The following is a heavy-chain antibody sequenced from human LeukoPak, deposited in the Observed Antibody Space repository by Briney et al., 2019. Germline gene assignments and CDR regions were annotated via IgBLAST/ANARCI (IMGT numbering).Heavy chain of an antibody. J-gene: IGHJ4*02. CDR3: ARSSTAVAGPPDY. D-gene: IGHD6-19*01. Sequence: GESLKISCKGSGYNFTSYWIGWVRQMPGKGLEWMGIIYPGDSDTRYSPSFQGQVTISADKSISTAYLQWSSLKASDTAMYYCARSSTAVAGPPDYWGQGTLVTVSS. V-gene: IGHV5-51*01. CDR2: IYPGDSDT. CDR1: GYNFTSYW.